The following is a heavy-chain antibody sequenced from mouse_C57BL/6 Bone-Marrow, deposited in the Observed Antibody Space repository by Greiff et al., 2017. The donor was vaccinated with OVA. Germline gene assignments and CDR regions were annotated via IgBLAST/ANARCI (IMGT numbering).Heavy chain of an antibody. V-gene: IGHV2-5*01. CDR2: IWRGGST. CDR3: AKRGYYLYWYFDV. J-gene: IGHJ1*03. D-gene: IGHD2-3*01. Sequence: QVQLKHSGPGLVQPSQSLSITCTVSGFSLTSYGVHWVRQSPGKGLEWLGVIWRGGSTDYNAAFMSRLSITKDNSKSQVFFKMNSLQADDTAIYYCAKRGYYLYWYFDVWGTGTTVTVSS. CDR1: GFSLTSYG.